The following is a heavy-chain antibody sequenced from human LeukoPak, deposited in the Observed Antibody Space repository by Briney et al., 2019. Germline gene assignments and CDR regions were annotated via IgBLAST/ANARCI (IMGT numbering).Heavy chain of an antibody. CDR3: ARLGIVKQFDY. V-gene: IGHV3-7*01. D-gene: IGHD1-26*01. Sequence: GRSLRLSCAASGFTFSSYAMSWVRQAPGKGLEWVANIKQDGSEKYYVDSVKGRFTISRDNAKNSLYLQMNSLRAEDTAVYYCARLGIVKQFDYWGQGTLVTVSS. CDR1: GFTFSSYA. CDR2: IKQDGSEK. J-gene: IGHJ4*02.